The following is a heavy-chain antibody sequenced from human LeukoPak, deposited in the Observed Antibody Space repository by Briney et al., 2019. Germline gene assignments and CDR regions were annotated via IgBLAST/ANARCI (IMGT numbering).Heavy chain of an antibody. Sequence: ASVEVSCKASGYTFTSYDINWVRQATGQGLEWMGWMNPNSGNTCYAQKFQGRVTMTRNTSISTAYMELSSLRSEDTAVYYCARGLGNTIGVDVVYYYNGMDVWGQGTTVTVSS. CDR1: GYTFTSYD. V-gene: IGHV1-8*01. D-gene: IGHD5/OR15-5a*01. CDR3: ARGLGNTIGVDVVYYYNGMDV. J-gene: IGHJ6*02. CDR2: MNPNSGNT.